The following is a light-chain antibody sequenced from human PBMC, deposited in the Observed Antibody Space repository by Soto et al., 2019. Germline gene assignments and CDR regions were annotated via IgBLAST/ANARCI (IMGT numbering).Light chain of an antibody. V-gene: IGKV1-5*03. Sequence: DIQMTQSPSTLSASVGDRVTITCRASQSISSWLAWYQQKPGKAPNVLIHKASSLESGVPSRFSGSGSETEFTLTISSLQPDDFATYYCQQYNAYPLTFGGGTKVESK. CDR2: KAS. CDR3: QQYNAYPLT. CDR1: QSISSW. J-gene: IGKJ4*01.